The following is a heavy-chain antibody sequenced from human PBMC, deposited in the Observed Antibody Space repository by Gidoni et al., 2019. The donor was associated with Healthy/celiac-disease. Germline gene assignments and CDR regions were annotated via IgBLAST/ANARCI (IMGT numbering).Heavy chain of an antibody. D-gene: IGHD3-9*01. CDR1: GGSISSYY. CDR2: IYYSGST. V-gene: IGHV4-59*01. J-gene: IGHJ6*02. CDR3: ATYDILTGMDV. Sequence: QVQLQELGSGLVKPSETLSLTCTVSGGSISSYYWTWIRPPPGKGLEWIGYIYYSGSTTYNPSHKSRVTISVDTSKNQYSLKLSYVTAADTAVYYCATYDILTGMDVWGQGTTVTVSS.